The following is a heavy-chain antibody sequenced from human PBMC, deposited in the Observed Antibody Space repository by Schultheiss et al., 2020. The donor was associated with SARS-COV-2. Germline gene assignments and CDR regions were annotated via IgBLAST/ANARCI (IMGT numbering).Heavy chain of an antibody. CDR2: IFSNDEK. CDR3: ARIRPRLRSYYYYYGMDV. Sequence: SGPTLVKPTETLTLTCTVSGFSLSNARMGVSWIRQPPGKALEWLAHIFSNDEKSYSTSLKSRLTISKDTSKSQVVLTMTNMDPVDTATYYCARIRPRLRSYYYYYGMDVWGQGTTVTVSS. V-gene: IGHV2-26*01. J-gene: IGHJ6*02. CDR1: GFSLSNARMG. D-gene: IGHD4-17*01.